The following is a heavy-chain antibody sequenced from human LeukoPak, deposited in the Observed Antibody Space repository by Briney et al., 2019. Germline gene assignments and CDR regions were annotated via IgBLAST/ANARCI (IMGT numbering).Heavy chain of an antibody. CDR1: GFTFSSYA. CDR3: AKGQSLALPLDGYNYDTFDI. Sequence: GGSLRLSCAASGFTFSSYAMSWVRQAPGKGLEWVSAISGSGGSTYYADSVKGRFTISRDNSKNTLYLQMNSLRAEDTAVYYCAKGQSLALPLDGYNYDTFDIWGQGTMVTVSS. D-gene: IGHD5-24*01. CDR2: ISGSGGST. V-gene: IGHV3-23*01. J-gene: IGHJ3*02.